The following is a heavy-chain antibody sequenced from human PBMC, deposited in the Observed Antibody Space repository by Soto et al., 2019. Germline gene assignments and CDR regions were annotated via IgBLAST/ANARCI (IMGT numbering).Heavy chain of an antibody. D-gene: IGHD3-16*01. CDR3: AREGGYGHYDYYYGMDV. CDR2: ISSSSSTI. J-gene: IGHJ6*02. Sequence: GGSLRLSCAASGVTFSSYGMNWVRQAQGKGQGWVSYISSSSSTIYYADSVKARFTISRENAKNSLYLQMNSLRDEDTAVYYCAREGGYGHYDYYYGMDVWGQGTPVTVYS. CDR1: GVTFSSYG. V-gene: IGHV3-48*02.